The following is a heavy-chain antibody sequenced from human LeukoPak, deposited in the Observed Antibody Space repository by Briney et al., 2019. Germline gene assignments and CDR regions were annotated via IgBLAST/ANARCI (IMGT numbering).Heavy chain of an antibody. CDR3: ARGEVDGSSWYDARYYFDY. J-gene: IGHJ4*02. CDR1: GDSVSSNSAA. V-gene: IGHV6-1*01. CDR2: TYYRSKWYN. Sequence: SQTLPLTCAISGDSVSSNSAAWNWIRQSPSRGLEWLGRTYYRSKWYNDYAVSVKSRITINPDTSKNQFSLQLNSVTPEDTAVYYCARGEVDGSSWYDARYYFDYWGQGTLVTVSS. D-gene: IGHD6-13*01.